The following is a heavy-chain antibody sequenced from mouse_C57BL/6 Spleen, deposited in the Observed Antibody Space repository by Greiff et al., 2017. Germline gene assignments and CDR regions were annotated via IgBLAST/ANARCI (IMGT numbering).Heavy chain of an antibody. Sequence: QVQLQQPGTELVKPGASVKLSCKASGYTFTSYWMHWVKQRPGQGLEWIGNINPSNGGTNYNEKFKSKATLTVDKSSSTAYMQLSSLTSEDFAVYYCARYGYGNFYAMDYWGQGTSVTVAS. J-gene: IGHJ4*01. CDR3: ARYGYGNFYAMDY. CDR1: GYTFTSYW. D-gene: IGHD2-1*01. CDR2: INPSNGGT. V-gene: IGHV1-53*01.